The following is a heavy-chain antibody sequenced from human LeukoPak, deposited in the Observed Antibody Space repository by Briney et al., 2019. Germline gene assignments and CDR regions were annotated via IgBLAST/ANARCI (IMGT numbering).Heavy chain of an antibody. J-gene: IGHJ6*04. CDR2: ISSGSTYI. CDR1: GFTFKNYG. CDR3: ARSKGGAQREYGMDV. D-gene: IGHD6-25*01. Sequence: PGGSLRLSCAASGFTFKNYGMNWVRQAPGKGLEWVSSISSGSTYIDNADSLKGRFTISRDNAKNSLYLEMNSLRAEDTAVYYCARSKGGAQREYGMDVWGKGTTVTVSS. V-gene: IGHV3-21*06.